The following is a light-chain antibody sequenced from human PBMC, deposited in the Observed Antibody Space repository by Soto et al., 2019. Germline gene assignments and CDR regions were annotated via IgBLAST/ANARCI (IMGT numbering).Light chain of an antibody. V-gene: IGKV3-20*01. CDR3: QQYVTSPWT. Sequence: EIVLTQSPGTLSLSPGERSTLSCSASESVSSSSLAWYQKKPGQAPRLLIYEAASRASGIPDRFSGSGSGTDFTLTISRLEPEDFAVYYCQQYVTSPWTFGQGTRWIS. CDR1: ESVSSSS. J-gene: IGKJ1*01. CDR2: EAA.